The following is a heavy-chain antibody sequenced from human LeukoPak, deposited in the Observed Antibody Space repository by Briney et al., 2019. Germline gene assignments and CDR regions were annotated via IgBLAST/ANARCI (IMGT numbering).Heavy chain of an antibody. D-gene: IGHD6-19*01. CDR3: ARGDSSGWYEVKVGFDY. CDR1: GYTFTSYA. Sequence: ASVKVSCKASGYTFTSYAMHWVRQAPGQRLEWMGWINAGNGNTKYSQKFQGRVTITRDTSASTAYMELSSLRSEDTAVYYCARGDSSGWYEVKVGFDYWGQGTLVTVSS. CDR2: INAGNGNT. J-gene: IGHJ4*02. V-gene: IGHV1-3*01.